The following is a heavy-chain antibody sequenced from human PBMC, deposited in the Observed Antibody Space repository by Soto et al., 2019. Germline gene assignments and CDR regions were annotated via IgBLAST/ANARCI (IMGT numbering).Heavy chain of an antibody. D-gene: IGHD2-15*01. CDR1: GGSISSSSYY. CDR2: IYYSGST. Sequence: QLQLQESGPGLVKPSETLSLTCTVSGGSISSSSYYWGWIRQPPGKGLEWIGSIYYSGSTYYNPSLKSRVTISVDTSKNQFSLKLSSVTAADTAVYYCARHVALAATLGWFDPWGQGTLVTVSS. V-gene: IGHV4-39*01. J-gene: IGHJ5*02. CDR3: ARHVALAATLGWFDP.